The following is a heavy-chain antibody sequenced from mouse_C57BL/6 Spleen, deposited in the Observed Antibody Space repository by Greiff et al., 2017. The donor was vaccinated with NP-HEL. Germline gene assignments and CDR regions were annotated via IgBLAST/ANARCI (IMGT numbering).Heavy chain of an antibody. CDR1: GFTFSDYG. CDR2: ISSGSSTI. Sequence: EVQGVESGGGLVKPGGSLKLSCAASGFTFSDYGMHWVRQAPEKGLEWVAYISSGSSTIYYADTVKGRFTISRDNAKNTLFLQMTSLRSEDTAMYYCARPYYDGYYGSWFAYWGQGTLVTVSA. V-gene: IGHV5-17*01. D-gene: IGHD2-3*01. J-gene: IGHJ3*01. CDR3: ARPYYDGYYGSWFAY.